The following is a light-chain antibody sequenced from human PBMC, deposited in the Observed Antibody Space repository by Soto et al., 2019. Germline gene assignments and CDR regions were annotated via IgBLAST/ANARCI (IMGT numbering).Light chain of an antibody. CDR2: DAY. CDR1: QSFRGL. V-gene: IGKV3-11*01. Sequence: EVVLTQSPVTLSLSPGERATLSCRASQSFRGLLAWYQQKPGQAPRLLIYDAYNRATGIPPRLSGSGSGTDFTITISSLEPEDSAVYYCQQRHMWPITFGKGTRLEIK. J-gene: IGKJ5*01. CDR3: QQRHMWPIT.